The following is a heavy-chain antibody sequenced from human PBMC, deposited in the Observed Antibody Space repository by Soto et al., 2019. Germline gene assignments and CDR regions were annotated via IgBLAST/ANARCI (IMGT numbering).Heavy chain of an antibody. CDR3: SRGLVIRPYYYHGMDV. V-gene: IGHV4-30-4*01. J-gene: IGHJ6*02. CDR2: ISSIGST. Sequence: QVQLQESGPGLVKPSQTLSLTCIVSGGSISSGDYFWSWIRQSPGKGLEWIGYISSIGSTYYNPSLKSRVSVSRDTSKNQFSLKLSSVTTTDTAVYYCSRGLVIRPYYYHGMDVWGQGTTVTVSS. CDR1: GGSISSGDYF. D-gene: IGHD3-9*01.